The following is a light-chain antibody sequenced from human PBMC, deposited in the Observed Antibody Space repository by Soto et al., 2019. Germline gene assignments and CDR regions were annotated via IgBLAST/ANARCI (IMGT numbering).Light chain of an antibody. V-gene: IGKV3-15*01. J-gene: IGKJ5*01. CDR1: QSVSNN. CDR2: GAS. CDR3: QQRAKWPGT. Sequence: EIVMTQSPATLSVSPGESATLSCRASQSVSNNLAWYQQKPGQAPRLLIYGASTRATGIPARFSGSGSGTDFILTISSLEPEDFAVYYCQQRAKWPGTVGQGTRLEIK.